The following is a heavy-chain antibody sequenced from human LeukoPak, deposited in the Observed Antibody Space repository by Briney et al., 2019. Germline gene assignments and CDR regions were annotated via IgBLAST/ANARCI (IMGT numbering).Heavy chain of an antibody. CDR1: GYTFTSYY. J-gene: IGHJ4*02. V-gene: IGHV1-69*02. Sequence: SVKVSCKASGYTFTSYYMHWVRQAPGQGLEWMGRIIPILGIANYAQEFQGRVTITADKSTSTAYMELSSLRSEDTAVYYCARNLGGYGDPGFHWGQGTLVTVSS. CDR3: ARNLGGYGDPGFH. CDR2: IIPILGIA. D-gene: IGHD4-17*01.